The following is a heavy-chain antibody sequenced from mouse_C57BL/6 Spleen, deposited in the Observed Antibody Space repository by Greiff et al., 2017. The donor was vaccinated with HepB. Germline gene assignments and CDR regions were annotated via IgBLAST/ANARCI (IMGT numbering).Heavy chain of an antibody. CDR3: ARRAQATGAMDY. D-gene: IGHD3-2*02. J-gene: IGHJ4*01. CDR1: GFTFSSYT. V-gene: IGHV5-9*01. CDR2: ISGGGGNT. Sequence: EVKLVESGGGLVKPGGSLKLSCAASGFTFSSYTMSWVRQTPEKRLEWVATISGGGGNTYYPDSVKGRFTISRDNAKNTLYLQMSSLRSEDTAWYYCARRAQATGAMDYWGQGTSVTVSS.